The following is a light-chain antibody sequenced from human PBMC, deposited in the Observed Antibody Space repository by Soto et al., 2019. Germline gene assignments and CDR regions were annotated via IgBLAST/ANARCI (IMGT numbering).Light chain of an antibody. CDR2: DAS. V-gene: IGKV1-5*01. J-gene: IGKJ1*01. Sequence: DIQMTQSPSTLSASVGDRVAITCPASQSISSWLAWYQQKPGKAPKLLIYDASSLESGVPSRFSGSGSGTEFTLTISSLQPDDFATYYCQQYNSYWTFGQGTKV. CDR3: QQYNSYWT. CDR1: QSISSW.